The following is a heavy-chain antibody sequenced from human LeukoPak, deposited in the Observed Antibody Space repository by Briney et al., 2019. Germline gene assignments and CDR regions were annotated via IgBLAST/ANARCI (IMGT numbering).Heavy chain of an antibody. CDR1: GYTFTSYG. Sequence: ASVKVSCKASGYTFTSYGISWVRQSPGHGLEWMGWISAYNGNTNYAQQLQGRVTMTTDTSTSTANIELRSLRSDATAVYYCARAHPEYYDSRGRNPLDYWGQGTLVTVSS. D-gene: IGHD3-22*01. CDR3: ARAHPEYYDSRGRNPLDY. J-gene: IGHJ4*02. CDR2: ISAYNGNT. V-gene: IGHV1-18*01.